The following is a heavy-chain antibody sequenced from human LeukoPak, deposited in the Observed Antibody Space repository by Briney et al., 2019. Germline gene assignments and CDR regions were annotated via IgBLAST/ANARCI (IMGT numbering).Heavy chain of an antibody. CDR1: GYTFTSYY. V-gene: IGHV1-46*01. Sequence: ASVKVSCKASGYTFTSYYMHWVRQAPGQGLEWMGIINPSGGSTSYAQKFQGRVTMTRDTSTSTVYMELSSLRSEDTAVYYCARDYPVGMAAHRLEYWGQGTLVTVSS. D-gene: IGHD5-24*01. CDR2: INPSGGST. J-gene: IGHJ4*02. CDR3: ARDYPVGMAAHRLEY.